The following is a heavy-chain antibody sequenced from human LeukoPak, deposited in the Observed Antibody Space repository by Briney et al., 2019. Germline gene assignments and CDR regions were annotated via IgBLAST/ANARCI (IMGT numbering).Heavy chain of an antibody. V-gene: IGHV4-38-2*02. Sequence: PSETLSLTCTVSGYSISSGYYWGWIRQPPGKGLEWIGSIYHSGSTYYNPSLKSRVTISVDTSKNQFSLKLSSVTAADTAVYYCARDRATNFDYWGQGTLVTVSS. J-gene: IGHJ4*02. D-gene: IGHD1-26*01. CDR3: ARDRATNFDY. CDR2: IYHSGST. CDR1: GYSISSGYY.